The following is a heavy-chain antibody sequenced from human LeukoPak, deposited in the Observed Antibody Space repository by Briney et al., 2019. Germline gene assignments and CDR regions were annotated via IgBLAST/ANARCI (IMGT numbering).Heavy chain of an antibody. V-gene: IGHV3-21*01. J-gene: IGHJ4*02. Sequence: GGSLRLSCAASGFTFSSYSMNWVRQAPGKGLEWVSSISSSSSYIYYADSVKGRFTISRDNAKNSLYLQMNSLRAEDTAVYYCARDLARRGIAVAGLDYWGQGTLVTVSS. CDR3: ARDLARRGIAVAGLDY. CDR2: ISSSSSYI. CDR1: GFTFSSYS. D-gene: IGHD6-19*01.